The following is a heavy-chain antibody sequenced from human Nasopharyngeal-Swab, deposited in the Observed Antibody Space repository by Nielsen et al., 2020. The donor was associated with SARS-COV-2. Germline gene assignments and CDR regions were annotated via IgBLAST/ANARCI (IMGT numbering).Heavy chain of an antibody. D-gene: IGHD3-9*01. Sequence: SETLSLTCTVSGGSIGSHYWSWIRQPPGKGLEWIGNVYYSGSTKYSSSLKSRVTISVDTSENQFSLKLTSVTAADTARYYCARHKRKITLVGLDYWGQGISVTVSS. CDR3: ARHKRKITLVGLDY. V-gene: IGHV4-59*08. CDR1: GGSIGSHY. J-gene: IGHJ4*02. CDR2: VYYSGST.